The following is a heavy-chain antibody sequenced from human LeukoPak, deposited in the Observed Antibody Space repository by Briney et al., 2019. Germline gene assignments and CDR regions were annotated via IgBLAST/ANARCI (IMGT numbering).Heavy chain of an antibody. CDR1: GYTFTSYY. CDR3: ASTHHSSGWDFDY. Sequence: ASVKVSCKASGYTFTSYYMHWVRQAPGQGLEWMGWINPNSGGTNYAQKFQGRVTMTRDTSISTAYMELSRLRSDDTAVYYCASTHHSSGWDFDYWGQGTLVTVSS. CDR2: INPNSGGT. V-gene: IGHV1-2*02. D-gene: IGHD6-19*01. J-gene: IGHJ4*02.